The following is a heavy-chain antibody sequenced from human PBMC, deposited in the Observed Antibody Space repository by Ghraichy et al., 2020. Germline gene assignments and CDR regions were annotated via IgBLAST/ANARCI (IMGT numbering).Heavy chain of an antibody. D-gene: IGHD3-10*01. Sequence: GGSLRLSCAASGFAFRNYAIHWVRQAPGKGLEWVSGISASGDNTYYTDSVKSRFTIARDNSRNTLSLQMSSLRAEDTAIYYCASVLGSYYNLGWFDPWGQGTLVTVSS. V-gene: IGHV3-23*01. CDR2: ISASGDNT. J-gene: IGHJ5*02. CDR1: GFAFRNYA. CDR3: ASVLGSYYNLGWFDP.